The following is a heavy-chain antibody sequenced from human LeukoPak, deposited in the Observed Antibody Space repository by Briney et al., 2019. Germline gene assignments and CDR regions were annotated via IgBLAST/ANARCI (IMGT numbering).Heavy chain of an antibody. J-gene: IGHJ4*02. CDR2: IKSKTDGGTT. CDR3: TAEYCSGGSCHFDY. D-gene: IGHD2-15*01. Sequence: GGSLRLSCAASGFTFSNAWMSWVRQAPGKGLEWVGRIKSKTDGGTTDYAAPVKGRFTISRDDSKNTLYLQMNSLKTEDTAVYYCTAEYCSGGSCHFDYWGQGTLVTVSS. CDR1: GFTFSNAW. V-gene: IGHV3-15*01.